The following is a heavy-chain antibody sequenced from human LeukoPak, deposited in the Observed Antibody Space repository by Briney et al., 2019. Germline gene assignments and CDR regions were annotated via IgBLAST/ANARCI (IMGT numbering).Heavy chain of an antibody. CDR3: ATPNHIVVVTASDDAFDI. D-gene: IGHD2-21*02. CDR2: INPNSGGT. Sequence: ASVKVSCKASGYTFTGYYMHWVRQAPGQGLEWMGWINPNSGGTNYAQKFQGRVTMTRDTSISTAYMELSSLRSEDTAVYYCATPNHIVVVTASDDAFDIWGQGTMVTVSS. J-gene: IGHJ3*02. V-gene: IGHV1-2*02. CDR1: GYTFTGYY.